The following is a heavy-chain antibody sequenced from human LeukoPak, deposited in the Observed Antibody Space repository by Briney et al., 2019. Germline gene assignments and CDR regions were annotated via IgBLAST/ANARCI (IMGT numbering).Heavy chain of an antibody. J-gene: IGHJ6*02. CDR2: ISYDGSNK. D-gene: IGHD1-14*01. CDR3: AREDEPYYYYYGMDV. Sequence: SCKASGYTFTGYYMHWVRQAPGKGLEWVAVISYDGSNKYYADSVKGRFTISRDNSKNTLYLQMNSLRAEDTAVYYCAREDEPYYYYYGMDVWGQGTTVTVSS. CDR1: GYTFTGYY. V-gene: IGHV3-30-3*01.